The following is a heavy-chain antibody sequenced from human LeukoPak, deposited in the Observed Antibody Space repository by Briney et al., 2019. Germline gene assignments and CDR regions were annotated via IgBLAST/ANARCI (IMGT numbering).Heavy chain of an antibody. D-gene: IGHD3-22*01. CDR3: ARDRFYYDSSGYPAFDY. V-gene: IGHV3-21*01. CDR1: GFTFSSYY. Sequence: GGSLRLCCAASGFTFSSYYMNWVRQAPGKGLEWVSSISSSSNYIYYTDSVKGQFTISRDNAENSLYLQMNSLRAEDTAVYYCARDRFYYDSSGYPAFDYWGRGTLVTVSS. CDR2: ISSSSNYI. J-gene: IGHJ4*02.